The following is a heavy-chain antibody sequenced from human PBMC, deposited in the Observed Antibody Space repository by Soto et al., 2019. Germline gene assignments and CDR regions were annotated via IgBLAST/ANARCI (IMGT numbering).Heavy chain of an antibody. CDR2: ISGSGGST. J-gene: IGHJ4*02. CDR1: GFTFSSYA. D-gene: IGHD2-15*01. CDR3: AKELRWYPRAFDY. V-gene: IGHV3-23*01. Sequence: GGSLRLSCAASGFTFSSYAMSWVRQAPGKGLEWVSAISGSGGSTYYADSVRGRFTISRGNSKNTLYLQMNSLRAEDTAVYYCAKELRWYPRAFDYWGQGTLVTVSS.